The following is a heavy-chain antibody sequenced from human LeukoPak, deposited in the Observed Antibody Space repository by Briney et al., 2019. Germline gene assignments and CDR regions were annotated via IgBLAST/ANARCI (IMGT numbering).Heavy chain of an antibody. J-gene: IGHJ4*02. D-gene: IGHD3-22*01. V-gene: IGHV3-21*01. CDR3: ATEGSAYYYDSSGYVPAGDFDY. Sequence: PGGSLRLSCAASGFTFSSYSMSWVRQAPGKGLEWVSSISSSSSYIYYADSVKGRFTISRDNAKNSLYLQMNSLRAEDTAVYYCATEGSAYYYDSSGYVPAGDFDYWGQGTLVTVSS. CDR2: ISSSSSYI. CDR1: GFTFSSYS.